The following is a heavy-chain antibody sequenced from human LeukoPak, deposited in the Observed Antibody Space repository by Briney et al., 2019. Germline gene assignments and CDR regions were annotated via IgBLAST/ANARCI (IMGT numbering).Heavy chain of an antibody. Sequence: PGGSLRLSCAASGFTFSRYWMSWVRQAPGKGLEWVANIKDDGSDKYYADSVKGRFTISKDNTQNSLFLQMNSLRAEDTAVYYCARDASRGGDNDYWGQGTLVTVSS. D-gene: IGHD3-16*01. J-gene: IGHJ4*02. V-gene: IGHV3-7*01. CDR2: IKDDGSDK. CDR3: ARDASRGGDNDY. CDR1: GFTFSRYW.